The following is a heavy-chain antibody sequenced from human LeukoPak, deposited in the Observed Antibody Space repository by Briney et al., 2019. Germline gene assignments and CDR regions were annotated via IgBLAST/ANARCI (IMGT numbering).Heavy chain of an antibody. CDR2: INTDGSAT. D-gene: IGHD1-26*01. CDR1: GFTFDAYP. CDR3: ATWAFYHSLDV. J-gene: IGHJ6*01. Sequence: PGGPLTLSCEASGFTFDAYPMHWPRHAPGKGLEWVSLINTDGSATYYADSVKGRFTISRDNSKNSLYLQMNSLRSEDTALYYCATWAFYHSLDVWGEGTTVTVSS. V-gene: IGHV3-43*02.